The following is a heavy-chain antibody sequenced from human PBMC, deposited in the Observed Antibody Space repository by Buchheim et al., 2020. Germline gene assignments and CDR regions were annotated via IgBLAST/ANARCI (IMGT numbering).Heavy chain of an antibody. J-gene: IGHJ4*02. V-gene: IGHV3-30*04. CDR2: ISYDGSNK. CDR1: GFTFSSYA. CDR3: ARDRGGYCSGGSCYSGGYFDY. Sequence: QVQLVESGGGVVQPGRSLRLSCAASGFTFSSYAMHWVRQAPGKGLEWVAVISYDGSNKYYADSVTGRFTISRDNSKNTLYLQMNSLRAEDTAVYYCARDRGGYCSGGSCYSGGYFDYWGQGTL. D-gene: IGHD2-15*01.